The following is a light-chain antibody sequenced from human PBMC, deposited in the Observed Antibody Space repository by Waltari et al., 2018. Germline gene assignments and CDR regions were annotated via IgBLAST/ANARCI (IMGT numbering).Light chain of an antibody. J-gene: IGLJ2*01. CDR2: EVS. Sequence: QSALNQTHSPYGSPGQSVTISCTGTSSDVGGYNYVSWYQQNPGKAPKLMIYEVSKRPSGVPDRFSGSKSGNTASLTFPGLQAEDEADYYCSSYAGSNNVVFGGGTKLTVL. CDR1: SSDVGGYNY. V-gene: IGLV2-8*01. CDR3: SSYAGSNNVV.